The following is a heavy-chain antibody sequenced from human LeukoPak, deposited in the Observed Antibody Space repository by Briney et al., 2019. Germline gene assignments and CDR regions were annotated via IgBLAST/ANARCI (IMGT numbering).Heavy chain of an antibody. CDR3: ARVGRSSGWYETPSYYFDY. CDR1: GFIFSSFS. D-gene: IGHD6-19*01. CDR2: ISTSGGLSSI. V-gene: IGHV3-21*01. J-gene: IGHJ4*02. Sequence: GGSLRLSCAASGFIFSSFSVNWVRQAPGKGLEWVSSISTSGGLSSIYYADSVKGRFTISRDNAKNSLYLQMNSLRAEDTAVYYCARVGRSSGWYETPSYYFDYWGQGTLVTVSS.